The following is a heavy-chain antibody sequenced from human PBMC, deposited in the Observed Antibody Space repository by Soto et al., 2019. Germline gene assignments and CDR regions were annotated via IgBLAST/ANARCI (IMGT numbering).Heavy chain of an antibody. Sequence: SETLSLTCTVSGGSISSGGYYWSWIRQHPGKGLEWIGYIYYSGSTYYNPSLKSRVTISVDTSKNQFSLKLSSVTAADTAVYYCARDLGLHLGELSVWGKGTTVTVSS. V-gene: IGHV4-31*03. CDR1: GGSISSGGYY. CDR2: IYYSGST. D-gene: IGHD3-16*02. J-gene: IGHJ6*04. CDR3: ARDLGLHLGELSV.